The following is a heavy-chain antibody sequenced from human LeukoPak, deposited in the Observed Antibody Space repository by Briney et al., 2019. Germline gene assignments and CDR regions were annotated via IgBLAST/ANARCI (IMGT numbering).Heavy chain of an antibody. CDR1: GYTFTGYY. Sequence: APVKVSCKASGYTFTGYYMHWVRQAPGQGLEWMGWINPNSGGTNYAQKFQGRVTMTRDTSISTAYMELSRLRSDDTAVYYCARWGYYDSSGYYGRAFDIWGQGTMVTVSS. J-gene: IGHJ3*02. V-gene: IGHV1-2*02. D-gene: IGHD3-22*01. CDR2: INPNSGGT. CDR3: ARWGYYDSSGYYGRAFDI.